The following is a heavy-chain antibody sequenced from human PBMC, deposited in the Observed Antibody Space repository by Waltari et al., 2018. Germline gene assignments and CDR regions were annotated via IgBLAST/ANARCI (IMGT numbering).Heavy chain of an antibody. CDR1: GLIVTRYP. J-gene: IGHJ4*02. Sequence: EAQLVESGGGLIQPGGSLRLSCAASGLIVTRYPMTWVRQAPGKGLEWVSVIYSSGDAYYTDSVMGRFTISRDISRNVLYLQMNSLRVEDTAMYFCARRSGSYLDHWGQGTLVTVSS. D-gene: IGHD1-26*01. V-gene: IGHV3-53*01. CDR3: ARRSGSYLDH. CDR2: IYSSGDA.